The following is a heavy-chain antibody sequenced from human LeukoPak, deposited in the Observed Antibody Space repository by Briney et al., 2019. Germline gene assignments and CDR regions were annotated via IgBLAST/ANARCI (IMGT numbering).Heavy chain of an antibody. D-gene: IGHD5-18*01. CDR3: ARVWGSMVTGALYNSYGMDV. CDR1: GYTFTGYH. V-gene: IGHV1-18*04. J-gene: IGHJ6*02. CDR2: ISGYNGNT. Sequence: GASVKVSCKASGYTFTGYHMHWVRQAPGQGLEWMGWISGYNGNTNYAQNLQGRVTMTTDTSTSTAYMELGSLRSDDTAVYYCARVWGSMVTGALYNSYGMDVWGQGTTVTVSS.